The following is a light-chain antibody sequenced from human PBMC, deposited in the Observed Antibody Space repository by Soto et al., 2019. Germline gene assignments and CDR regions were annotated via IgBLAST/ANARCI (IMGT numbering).Light chain of an antibody. CDR1: SSDVGGYNY. CDR2: DVS. CDR3: CSYAGSSAYV. Sequence: QSVLTQPRSVSGSPGQSVTISCTGTSSDVGGYNYVSWYQQHPGKAPKLMIYDVSKRPSGVPDRFSGSKSGNTASLTISGLQAEDEPDYYCCSYAGSSAYVFGTGTKVTVL. J-gene: IGLJ1*01. V-gene: IGLV2-11*01.